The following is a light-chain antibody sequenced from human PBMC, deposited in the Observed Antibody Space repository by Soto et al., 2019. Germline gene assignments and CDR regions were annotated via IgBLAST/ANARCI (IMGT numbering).Light chain of an antibody. Sequence: DIPMTQSPSSLSASVGDRVTITCRASQSISRYLNCYQQKPGKAPNLLIYAASSLQSGVPSRFSGSGSGTDFTLTISSLQPEDFATYYCQQSYSTSFGGGTKVEMK. CDR2: AAS. CDR3: QQSYSTS. V-gene: IGKV1-39*01. J-gene: IGKJ4*01. CDR1: QSISRY.